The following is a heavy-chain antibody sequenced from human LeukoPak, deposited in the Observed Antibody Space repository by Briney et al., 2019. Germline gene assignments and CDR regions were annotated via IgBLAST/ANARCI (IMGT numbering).Heavy chain of an antibody. J-gene: IGHJ4*02. V-gene: IGHV3-74*01. D-gene: IGHD6-19*01. CDR2: INSDGSST. CDR1: GFTFSSFW. Sequence: PGGSLRLSCEVSGFTFSSFWMHWVRQAPGKGLVWVSLINSDGSSTSYADSVKGRFTISRDNSKNTLYLQMNSLRAEDTAVYYCAKEVSLSPYSSGWPDYWGQGTLVTVSS. CDR3: AKEVSLSPYSSGWPDY.